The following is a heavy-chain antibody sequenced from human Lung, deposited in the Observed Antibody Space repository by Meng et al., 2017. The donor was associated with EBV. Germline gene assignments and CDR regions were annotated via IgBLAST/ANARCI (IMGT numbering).Heavy chain of an antibody. D-gene: IGHD4-11*01. CDR2: INYSGIT. CDR3: AADPLLDDYGNSFDY. V-gene: IGHV4-34*01. CDR1: GRSVSSSY. J-gene: IGHJ4*02. Sequence: QGQLQQWGAGLLNPSEPLSLTCGVSGRSVSSSYWSWIRQPPGKGLEWIGQINYSGITNYNPSLKSRVTISVDTSKNQFSLSLNSVTAADTAVYYCAADPLLDDYGNSFDYWGQGTLVTVSS.